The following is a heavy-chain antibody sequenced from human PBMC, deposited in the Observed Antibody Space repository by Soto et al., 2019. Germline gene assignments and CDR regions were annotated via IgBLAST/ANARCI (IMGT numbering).Heavy chain of an antibody. CDR1: GFSLSTSEVG. Sequence: SGPTLVNPTQPLTLTCTFSGFSLSTSEVGVGWIRQPPGKAMEWLAIIFWDDEKRYSPSLRSRLIITKDTSKNQVVLTMTNMDPIDTATYYCAHRTYCSGGSCYDYWGQGTLVTVSS. D-gene: IGHD2-15*01. J-gene: IGHJ4*02. CDR3: AHRTYCSGGSCYDY. V-gene: IGHV2-5*02. CDR2: IFWDDEK.